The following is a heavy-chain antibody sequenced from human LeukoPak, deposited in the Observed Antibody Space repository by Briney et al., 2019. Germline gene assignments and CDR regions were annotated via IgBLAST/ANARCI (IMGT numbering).Heavy chain of an antibody. Sequence: SVKVSCKASGGPFSSYAISWVRQAPGQGLEWMGGIIPIFGTANYAQKFQGRVTITADESTSTAYMGLSSLRSEDTAVYYCARGLSGSYYSYYYYMDVWGKGTTVTVSS. CDR1: GGPFSSYA. CDR3: ARGLSGSYYSYYYYMDV. J-gene: IGHJ6*03. D-gene: IGHD1-26*01. CDR2: IIPIFGTA. V-gene: IGHV1-69*13.